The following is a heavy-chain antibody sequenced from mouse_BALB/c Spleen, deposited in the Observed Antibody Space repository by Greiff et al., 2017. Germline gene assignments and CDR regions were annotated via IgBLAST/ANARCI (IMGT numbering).Heavy chain of an antibody. CDR2: ISYSGST. Sequence: EVMLVESGPGLVKPSQSLSLTCTVTGYSITSDYAWNWIRQFPGNKLEWMGYISYSGSTSYNPSLKSRISITRDTSKNQFFLQLNSVTTEDTATYYCAREAGVYYGNYAWFAYWGQGTLVTVSA. V-gene: IGHV3-2*02. CDR1: GYSITSDYA. D-gene: IGHD2-1*01. J-gene: IGHJ3*01. CDR3: AREAGVYYGNYAWFAY.